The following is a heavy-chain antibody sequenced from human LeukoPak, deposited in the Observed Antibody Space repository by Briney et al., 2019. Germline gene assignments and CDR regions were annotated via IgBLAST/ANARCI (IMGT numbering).Heavy chain of an antibody. Sequence: ASVKVSCKASGYTFTDYSFYWMRQAPGQGLGWVAWIHPNSGATNYAQKLQGRVTMTRDTSISTVYMELGSLTSDDTAVYYCARNGGGLDHWGQGTLVTVSS. CDR2: IHPNSGAT. CDR3: ARNGGGLDH. CDR1: GYTFTDYS. V-gene: IGHV1-2*02. D-gene: IGHD2-8*01. J-gene: IGHJ4*02.